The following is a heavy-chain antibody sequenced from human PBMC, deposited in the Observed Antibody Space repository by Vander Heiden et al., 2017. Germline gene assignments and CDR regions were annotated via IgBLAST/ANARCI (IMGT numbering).Heavy chain of an antibody. Sequence: QVQLQESGPGLVKPSETLSLTCTVSGGSISSYYWSWIRQPPGKGLEWIGYIYYSGGPNYNPSLKSRVTISVDTSKNQFSLKLSSVTAADTAVYYCARHSSGWLDYWGQGTLVTVSS. D-gene: IGHD6-19*01. V-gene: IGHV4-59*08. CDR1: GGSISSYY. CDR2: IYYSGGP. CDR3: ARHSSGWLDY. J-gene: IGHJ4*02.